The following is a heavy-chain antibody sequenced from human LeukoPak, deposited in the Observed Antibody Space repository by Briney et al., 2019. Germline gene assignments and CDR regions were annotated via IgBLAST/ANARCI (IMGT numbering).Heavy chain of an antibody. CDR3: AALDYYGSGRSYDAFDV. D-gene: IGHD3-10*01. Sequence: SVKVSCKASGGTFSSYAISWVRQAPGQGLEWMGGIIPIFGTANYAQKFQGRVTTTADKSTSTAYMELSSLRSEDTAVYYCAALDYYGSGRSYDAFDVWGQGTMVTVSS. V-gene: IGHV1-69*06. J-gene: IGHJ3*01. CDR2: IIPIFGTA. CDR1: GGTFSSYA.